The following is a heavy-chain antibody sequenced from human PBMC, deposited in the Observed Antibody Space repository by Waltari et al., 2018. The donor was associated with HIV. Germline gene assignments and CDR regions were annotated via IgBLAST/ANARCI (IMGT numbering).Heavy chain of an antibody. CDR3: AREGWAATGDY. Sequence: QVQLQESGPGLVKPSETLSLTCVVSGYSISSRYYWGWIRHPPGKGLEWIGRIYYGGGTYYNPSLKSRVTISVDTSKNQFSLKLSSVTAADTAVYYCAREGWAATGDYWGQGTLVTVSS. CDR2: IYYGGGT. V-gene: IGHV4-38-2*02. D-gene: IGHD6-13*01. CDR1: GYSISSRYY. J-gene: IGHJ4*02.